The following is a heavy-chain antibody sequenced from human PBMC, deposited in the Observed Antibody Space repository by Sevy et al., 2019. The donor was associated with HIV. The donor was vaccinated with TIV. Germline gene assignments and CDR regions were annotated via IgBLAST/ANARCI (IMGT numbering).Heavy chain of an antibody. CDR3: ARDLRVPAAPYAFDI. J-gene: IGHJ3*02. D-gene: IGHD2-2*01. CDR2: INPNSGGT. CDR1: GYTFTGYY. V-gene: IGHV1-2*02. Sequence: ASVKVSCKASGYTFTGYYMHWVRQAPGQWLEWMGWINPNSGGTNYAQKFQGRVTMTRDTSISTAYMELSRLRSDDTAVYYCARDLRVPAAPYAFDIWGQGTMVTVSS.